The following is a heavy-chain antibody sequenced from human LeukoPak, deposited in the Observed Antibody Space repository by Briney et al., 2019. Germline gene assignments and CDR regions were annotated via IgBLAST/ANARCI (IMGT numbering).Heavy chain of an antibody. D-gene: IGHD3-3*01. J-gene: IGHJ5*02. Sequence: PSETLSLTCTVSGGSISSSSYYWGWIRQPPGKGLEGMGSIYFSGSTYYNPSLKSRVTMSVDTSKNQFSLKLSSVTAADTAVYFCASGRYWFDPWGQGTLVTVSS. CDR2: IYFSGST. V-gene: IGHV4-39*01. CDR1: GGSISSSSYY. CDR3: ASGRYWFDP.